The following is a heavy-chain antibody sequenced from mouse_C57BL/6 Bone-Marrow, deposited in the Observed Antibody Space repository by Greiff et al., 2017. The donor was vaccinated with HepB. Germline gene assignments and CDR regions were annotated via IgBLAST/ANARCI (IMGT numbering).Heavy chain of an antibody. J-gene: IGHJ1*03. CDR1: GFTFTDYY. CDR3: AKGYWYFDV. CDR2: IRNKANSYTT. Sequence: EVKLMESGGGLVQPGGSLSLSCAASGFTFTDYYMSWVRQPPGKALEWLGFIRNKANSYTTEYSASVKGRFTISRDNSQSILYLQMNALRAEDSATYYCAKGYWYFDVWGTGTTVTVSS. V-gene: IGHV7-3*01.